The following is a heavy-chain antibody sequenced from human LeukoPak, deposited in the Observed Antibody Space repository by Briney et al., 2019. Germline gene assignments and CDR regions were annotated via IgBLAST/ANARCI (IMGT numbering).Heavy chain of an antibody. D-gene: IGHD3-10*02. CDR1: GGSISSSSYY. V-gene: IGHV4-39*01. CDR2: IYYSGST. J-gene: IGHJ3*02. Sequence: KASETLSLTCTVSGGSISSSSYYWGWIRQPPGKGLEWIGSIYYSGSTYYNPSLKSRVTISVDTSKNQFSLKLSSVTAADTAVYYCARSYVRFEDAFDIWGQGTMVTVSS. CDR3: ARSYVRFEDAFDI.